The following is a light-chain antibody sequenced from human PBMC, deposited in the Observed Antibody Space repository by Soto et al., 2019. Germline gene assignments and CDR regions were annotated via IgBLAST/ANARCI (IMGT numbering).Light chain of an antibody. CDR3: SSYTSRSTLGV. Sequence: QSALTQPASVSESPGQSITISCTGTNSDIGGYNYVSWYQQHPGKAPKLMIYDVSNRPSGVSYRFSGSKSGNTASLTISGLQAEDEADYYCSSYTSRSTLGVFGGGTKVTVL. CDR1: NSDIGGYNY. V-gene: IGLV2-14*03. J-gene: IGLJ2*01. CDR2: DVS.